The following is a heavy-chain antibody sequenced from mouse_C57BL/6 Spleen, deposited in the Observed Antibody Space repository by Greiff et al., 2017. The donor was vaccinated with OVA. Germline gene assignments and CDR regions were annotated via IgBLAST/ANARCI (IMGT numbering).Heavy chain of an antibody. D-gene: IGHD2-3*01. J-gene: IGHJ3*01. CDR3: ARGGDGYYRAY. Sequence: QVHVKQSGPELVKPGASVKISCKASGYAFSSSWMNWVKQRPGKGLEWIGRLSPGDGAPPSNGKFKGKATLTADKSSSPAYMQLSSLTSEDSAVYFCARGGDGYYRAYGGQGTLVTVSA. V-gene: IGHV1-82*01. CDR1: GYAFSSSW. CDR2: LSPGDGAP.